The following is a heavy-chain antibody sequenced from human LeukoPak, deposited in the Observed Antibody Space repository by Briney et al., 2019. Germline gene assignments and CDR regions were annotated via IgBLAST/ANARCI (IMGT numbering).Heavy chain of an antibody. J-gene: IGHJ4*02. CDR2: INHSGST. D-gene: IGHD3-22*01. V-gene: IGHV4-34*01. CDR3: ARVKKAYYYDSSGYFGY. CDR1: GGSFSGYY. Sequence: SETLSLTCAVYGGSFSGYYWSWIRQPPGKGLEWIGEINHSGSTNYNPSLKSRVTISVDTSKNQFSLKLSSVTAADTAVYYCARVKKAYYYDSSGYFGYWGRGTLVTVSS.